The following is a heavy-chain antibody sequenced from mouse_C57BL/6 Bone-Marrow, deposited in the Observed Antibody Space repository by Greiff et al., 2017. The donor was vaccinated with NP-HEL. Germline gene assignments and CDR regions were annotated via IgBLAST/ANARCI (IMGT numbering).Heavy chain of an antibody. D-gene: IGHD1-1*01. Sequence: EVQLQESGPGMVKPSQSLSLTCTVTGYSITSGYDWHWIRHFPGNKLEWMGYISYSGSTNYNPSLKSRISITHDTSKNHFFLKLNSVTTEDTATYYCARGPSTVVPTFAYWGQGTLVTVSA. CDR1: GYSITSGYD. CDR3: ARGPSTVVPTFAY. CDR2: ISYSGST. V-gene: IGHV3-1*01. J-gene: IGHJ3*01.